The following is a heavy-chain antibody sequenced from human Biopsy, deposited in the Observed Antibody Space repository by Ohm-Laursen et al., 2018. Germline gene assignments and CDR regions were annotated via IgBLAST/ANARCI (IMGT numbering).Heavy chain of an antibody. CDR1: GGSISNNNYY. Sequence: SDTLSLTCLVSGGSISNNNYYWSWVRQPPGKGLEWIGHISYTGYTSYNASLKSRVTISVDTSRNHFSLRLSSLTAADTAVYYCARGSNDFGGLYFPRWGQGTLLTVSS. V-gene: IGHV4-61*03. D-gene: IGHD4-23*01. CDR2: ISYTGYT. CDR3: ARGSNDFGGLYFPR. J-gene: IGHJ4*02.